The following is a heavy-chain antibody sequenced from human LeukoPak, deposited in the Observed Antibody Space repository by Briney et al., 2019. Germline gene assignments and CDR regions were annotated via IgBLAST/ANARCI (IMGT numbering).Heavy chain of an antibody. V-gene: IGHV3-48*03. Sequence: GGSLRLSGATSGFTFSSYEVNWVRQAPGKGLEWLSYISTSGTTVYSADSVKGRFSISRDNAKNSLYLQMNSLRADDTAVYYCARLAAAGTYYFDNWGQGTLVTVSS. CDR2: ISTSGTTV. D-gene: IGHD6-13*01. J-gene: IGHJ4*02. CDR1: GFTFSSYE. CDR3: ARLAAAGTYYFDN.